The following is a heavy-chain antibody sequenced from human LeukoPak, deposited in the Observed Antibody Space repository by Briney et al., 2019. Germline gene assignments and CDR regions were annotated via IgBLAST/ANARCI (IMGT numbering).Heavy chain of an antibody. J-gene: IGHJ4*02. D-gene: IGHD6-6*01. CDR2: ISSSSSYI. V-gene: IGHV3-21*01. CDR1: GFTFSSYS. Sequence: GGSLRLSCAASGFTFSSYSMNWVRQAPGKGLEWVSSISSSSSYIYYADSVKGRFTISRDNAKNSLYLQMNSLRAEDTAVYYCARDMEQLVGLDCWGQGTLVTVSS. CDR3: ARDMEQLVGLDC.